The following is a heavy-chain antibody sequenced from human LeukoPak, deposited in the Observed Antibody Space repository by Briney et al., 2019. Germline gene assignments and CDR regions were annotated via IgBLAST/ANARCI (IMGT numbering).Heavy chain of an antibody. V-gene: IGHV4-59*01. J-gene: IGHJ5*02. CDR1: GVSISSYY. CDR2: IYYSGST. Sequence: SETLSLTCTVSGVSISSYYWSWIRQPPGKGLEWIGYIYYSGSTNYNPSLKSRVTISVDTSKNQFSLKLSSVTAADTAVYYCARAPYDSSGYYYDQWGQGTLVTVSS. CDR3: ARAPYDSSGYYYDQ. D-gene: IGHD3-22*01.